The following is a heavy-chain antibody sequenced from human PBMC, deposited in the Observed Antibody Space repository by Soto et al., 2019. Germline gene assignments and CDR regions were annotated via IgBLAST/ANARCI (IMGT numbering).Heavy chain of an antibody. CDR1: GFTFSSYA. J-gene: IGHJ4*02. CDR3: VKGISYGYDYLYY. V-gene: IGHV3-23*01. CDR2: YSGSGGSI. Sequence: DVQLLESGGDLVQPGESLRLSCVASGFTFSSYAMNWVRQAPGMGLEWVSTYSGSGGSIYYADSVKGRFAISRDNSNSTLFLQMSILRVEDTAIYYCVKGISYGYDYLYYWGQGTLVTVSS. D-gene: IGHD5-18*01.